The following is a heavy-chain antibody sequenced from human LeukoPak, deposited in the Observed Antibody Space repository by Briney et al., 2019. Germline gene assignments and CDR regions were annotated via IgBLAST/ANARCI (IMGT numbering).Heavy chain of an antibody. CDR2: IKSKTDGGAT. J-gene: IGHJ4*02. V-gene: IGHV3-15*01. D-gene: IGHD3-16*01. Sequence: GGSLRLSCAASGFTFSNYWMSWVRQAPGKGLEWVGRIKSKTDGGATDYAAPVKGTFTISRDDSKNTLYLQMNSLKTEDTAIYYCTTGGSAWTFGGYWGQGTLVTVSS. CDR1: GFTFSNYW. CDR3: TTGGSAWTFGGY.